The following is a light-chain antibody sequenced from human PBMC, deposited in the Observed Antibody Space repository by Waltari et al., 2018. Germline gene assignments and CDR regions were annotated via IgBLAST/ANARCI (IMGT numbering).Light chain of an antibody. CDR1: ESITNW. CDR3: QQYNSESYT. CDR2: RAS. V-gene: IGKV1-5*03. J-gene: IGKJ2*01. Sequence: DIQMTQSPSTLSESVGDRVTITSRAKESITNWLAWYQHTPGKAPKPLIYRASTLERGVPSRFSGSGSGTEFTLTISSLQPDDFATYYCQQYNSESYTFGQGTKLEIK.